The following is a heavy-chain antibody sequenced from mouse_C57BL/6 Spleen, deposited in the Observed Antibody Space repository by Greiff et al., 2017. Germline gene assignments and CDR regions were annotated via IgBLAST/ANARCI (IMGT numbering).Heavy chain of an antibody. V-gene: IGHV1-77*01. Sequence: VQLQQSGAELVKPGASVKISCKASGYTFTDYYINWVKQRPGQGLEWIGKIGPGSGSTYYNEKFKGKATLTADKSSSPAYMQLSSLTSEDSAVYFCARERDYYGSSYGYAMDYWGQGTSVTVSS. CDR3: ARERDYYGSSYGYAMDY. D-gene: IGHD1-1*01. J-gene: IGHJ4*01. CDR2: IGPGSGST. CDR1: GYTFTDYY.